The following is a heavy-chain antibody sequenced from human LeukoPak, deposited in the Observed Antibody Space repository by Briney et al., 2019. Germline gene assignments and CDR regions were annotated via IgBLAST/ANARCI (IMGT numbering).Heavy chain of an antibody. V-gene: IGHV3-48*01. CDR2: ISSSSSTI. Sequence: GGSLRLSCAASGFTFSSYEMNWVRQAPGKGLEWVSYISSSSSTIYYADSVKGRFTISRDNAKNSLYLQMNSLRAEDTAVYYCARDDGDRSGYHDAFDIWGQGTMVTVSS. CDR3: ARDDGDRSGYHDAFDI. D-gene: IGHD3-22*01. CDR1: GFTFSSYE. J-gene: IGHJ3*02.